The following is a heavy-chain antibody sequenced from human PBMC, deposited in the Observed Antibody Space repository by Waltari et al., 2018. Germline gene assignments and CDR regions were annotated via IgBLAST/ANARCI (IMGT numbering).Heavy chain of an antibody. D-gene: IGHD6-19*01. V-gene: IGHV3-48*01. J-gene: IGHJ4*02. Sequence: EVQLVESGGGLVQPGGSLRLSCAASGFTFSSYSMNWVRQAPGKGLEWVSYISSSSSTIFYADSVKGRFTISRDNAKNSLYLQMNSLRAEDTAVYYCARVGRAVAGKGRYYFDYWGQGTLVTVSS. CDR2: ISSSSSTI. CDR3: ARVGRAVAGKGRYYFDY. CDR1: GFTFSSYS.